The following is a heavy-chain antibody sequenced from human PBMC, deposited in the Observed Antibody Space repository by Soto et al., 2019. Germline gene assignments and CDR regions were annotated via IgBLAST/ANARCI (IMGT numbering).Heavy chain of an antibody. CDR1: GGPITSSSYY. CDR3: ARLNAGTTYYYYGMDV. CDR2: IYYSGST. J-gene: IGHJ6*02. V-gene: IGHV4-39*01. Sequence: SETLSLTCNVSGGPITSSSYYWGWIRQPPGKGLEWIGSIYYSGSTYYNPSLKSRVTISVDTSKNQFSLKLSSVTAADTALYYCARLNAGTTYYYYGMDVWGQGTTVS. D-gene: IGHD1-7*01.